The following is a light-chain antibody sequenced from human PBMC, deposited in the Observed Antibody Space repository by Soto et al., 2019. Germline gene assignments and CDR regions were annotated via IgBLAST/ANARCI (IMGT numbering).Light chain of an antibody. J-gene: IGKJ1*01. CDR1: QRISGW. CDR2: DVS. Sequence: SGSPGQSVTITCRASQRISGWLAWHQQKPGKAPKLLIYDVSALKRGVPPRFSGSGSGTEFTLTISSLQPEDFATYYCQQYDSFSVTFGQGTKVDIK. V-gene: IGKV1-5*01. CDR3: QQYDSFSVT.